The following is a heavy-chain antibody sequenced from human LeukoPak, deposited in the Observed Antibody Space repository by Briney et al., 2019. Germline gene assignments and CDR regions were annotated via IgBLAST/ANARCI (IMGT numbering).Heavy chain of an antibody. J-gene: IGHJ5*02. CDR2: ISNTGRAT. Sequence: GGSLRLSCVASGFTFSSYSMHWVRQAPGEGLEWLSGISNTGRATDYADSIKRRFTISRDNSKNTVFLQMNSLRAEDTAEYFCAHQVPPNDEFFDHWGQGTLDTVSS. CDR1: GFTFSSYS. V-gene: IGHV3-23*01. CDR3: AHQVPPNDEFFDH.